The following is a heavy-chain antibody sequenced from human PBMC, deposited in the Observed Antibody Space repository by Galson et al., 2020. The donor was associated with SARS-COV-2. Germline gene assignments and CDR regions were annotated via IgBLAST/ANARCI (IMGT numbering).Heavy chain of an antibody. D-gene: IGHD2-2*03. CDR3: VRGWIRNMDV. J-gene: IGHJ6*02. V-gene: IGHV6-1*01. CDR1: GDSVSSDSAG. Sequence: SQTLSLPCFISGDSVSSDSAGWNWIRQSPSRGLEWLGRTYYRSKWYKDYAESVKGRITINTDTSKNQFSLQLNSVSPEDTAVYYCVRGWIRNMDVWGQGTTVTVSS. CDR2: TYYRSKWYK.